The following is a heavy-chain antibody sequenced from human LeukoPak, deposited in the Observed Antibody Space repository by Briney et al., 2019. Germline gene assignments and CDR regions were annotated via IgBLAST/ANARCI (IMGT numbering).Heavy chain of an antibody. V-gene: IGHV4-39*01. D-gene: IGHD2-2*01. CDR3: ARRLVPAVPYYYYYMDV. CDR2: IYYSGST. J-gene: IGHJ6*03. Sequence: PSETLSLTCTVSGGSISSSSYYWGWIRQPPGKGLEWIGSIYYSGSTYYNPSLKSRVTISVDTSKNQFSLKLSSVTAADTAVYYCARRLVPAVPYYYYYMDVWGKGTTVTVSS. CDR1: GGSISSSSYY.